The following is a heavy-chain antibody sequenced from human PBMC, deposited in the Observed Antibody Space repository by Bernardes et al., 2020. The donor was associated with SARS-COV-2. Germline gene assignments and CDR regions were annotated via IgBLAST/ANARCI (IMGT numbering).Heavy chain of an antibody. D-gene: IGHD6-19*01. J-gene: IGHJ3*02. CDR3: ARDSSGWSFDDAFDI. Sequence: TLSLTCTVSGGSISSYYWSWIRQPAGKGLEWIGRIYTSGSTNYNPSLKSRVTMSVDTSKNQFSLKLSSVTAADTAVYYCARDSSGWSFDDAFDIWGQGTMVTVSS. V-gene: IGHV4-4*07. CDR2: IYTSGST. CDR1: GGSISSYY.